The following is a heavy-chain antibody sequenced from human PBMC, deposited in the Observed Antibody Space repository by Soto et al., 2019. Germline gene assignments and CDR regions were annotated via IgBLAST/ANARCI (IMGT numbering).Heavy chain of an antibody. D-gene: IGHD6-19*01. J-gene: IGHJ5*02. Sequence: QVQLVQSGVEVKKPGASVRVSCKASGYTFTSFGINWVRQAPGQGLEWMGWISPFNGNTNYAEKVQGRVTLTTDTSTSTAYMELRSLTSDDTAVYYCAKSNGQFLVTGDWFDPWGQGTLVTVSS. V-gene: IGHV1-18*01. CDR1: GYTFTSFG. CDR2: ISPFNGNT. CDR3: AKSNGQFLVTGDWFDP.